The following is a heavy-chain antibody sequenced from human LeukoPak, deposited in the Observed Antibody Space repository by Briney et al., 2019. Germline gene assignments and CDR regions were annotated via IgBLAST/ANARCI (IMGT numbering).Heavy chain of an antibody. CDR2: IKNKANSYIT. CDR1: GFTFSDHF. V-gene: IGHV3-72*01. D-gene: IGHD1-26*01. J-gene: IGHJ4*02. Sequence: GGSLRLSCAASGFTFSDHFMDWVRQAPGKGLEWVGRIKNKANSYITQYAASMEGRFTISRDDSKDSLYLQMSSLRTEDTAMYYCASIRGTLGYWGQGTVVTVSS. CDR3: ASIRGTLGY.